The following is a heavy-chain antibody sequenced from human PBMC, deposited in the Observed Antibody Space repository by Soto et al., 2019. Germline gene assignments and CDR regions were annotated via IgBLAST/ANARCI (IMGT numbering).Heavy chain of an antibody. Sequence: QVQLQESGPGLVRPSQTLSLTCTVSGASINSANYFWGWIRQHPGKGLEWIGHIYYSGDTYYNPSLKSRLTMSIDTSKNQFSLRLTSVTAADTAEYYCACRSGGPWGNTFDICGQGTMVAVSS. CDR1: GASINSANYF. V-gene: IGHV4-31*03. CDR3: ACRSGGPWGNTFDI. D-gene: IGHD2-15*01. J-gene: IGHJ3*02. CDR2: IYYSGDT.